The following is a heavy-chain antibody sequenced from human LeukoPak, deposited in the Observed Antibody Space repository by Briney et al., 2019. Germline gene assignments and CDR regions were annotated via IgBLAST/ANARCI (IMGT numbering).Heavy chain of an antibody. CDR2: ISYDGSNK. CDR1: GFTFSSYG. CDR3: AKTFDTVYFDY. Sequence: GRSLRLSCAASGFTFSSYGMHWVRQAPGKGLEWVAVISYDGSNKYYADSVEGRFTISRDNSKNTLYLQMNSLRAEDTAVYYCAKTFDTVYFDYWGQGTLVTVSS. J-gene: IGHJ4*02. V-gene: IGHV3-30*18. D-gene: IGHD4-17*01.